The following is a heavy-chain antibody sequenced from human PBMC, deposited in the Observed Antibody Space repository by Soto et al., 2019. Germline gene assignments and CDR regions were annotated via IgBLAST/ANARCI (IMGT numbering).Heavy chain of an antibody. CDR2: IIPIFGTA. D-gene: IGHD3-22*01. CDR1: GGTFSSYA. Sequence: QVQLVQSGAEVKKPGSSVKVSCKASGGTFSSYAISWVRQAPGQGLEWMGGIIPIFGTANYAQKFQGRVTITADESTSTDDMELSSLRSEDTAVYYCARGGYYDSSGYSPLDYWGQGALVTVSS. V-gene: IGHV1-69*01. J-gene: IGHJ4*02. CDR3: ARGGYYDSSGYSPLDY.